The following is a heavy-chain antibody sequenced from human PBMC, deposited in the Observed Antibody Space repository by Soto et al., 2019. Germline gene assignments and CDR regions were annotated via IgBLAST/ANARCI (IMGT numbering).Heavy chain of an antibody. J-gene: IGHJ4*02. D-gene: IGHD6-13*01. CDR2: ISYEGSNK. Sequence: QVQLVESGGGGVQPGSSLRLSCAASGFTFSSYGMHGVRKAPGKGLEWVAVISYEGSNKYYADSVKGRFTISRDNSKNTLYLQMNSLRAEDTAVYYCAKDRGAAAGIFDYWGQGTLVTVSS. CDR3: AKDRGAAAGIFDY. CDR1: GFTFSSYG. V-gene: IGHV3-30*18.